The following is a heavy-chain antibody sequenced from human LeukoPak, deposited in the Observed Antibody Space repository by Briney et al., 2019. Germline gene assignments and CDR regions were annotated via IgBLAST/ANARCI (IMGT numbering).Heavy chain of an antibody. CDR3: ARDNANRGNWNNNWFDP. Sequence: SETLSLTCTVSGGSISSYYWSWIRQPPGKGLEWIGYIYYSGSTNYNPSLKSRVTMSVDTSKNQFSLKLSSVTAADTAVYYCARDNANRGNWNNNWFDPWGQGTLVTVSS. J-gene: IGHJ5*02. CDR2: IYYSGST. V-gene: IGHV4-59*12. CDR1: GGSISSYY. D-gene: IGHD1/OR15-1a*01.